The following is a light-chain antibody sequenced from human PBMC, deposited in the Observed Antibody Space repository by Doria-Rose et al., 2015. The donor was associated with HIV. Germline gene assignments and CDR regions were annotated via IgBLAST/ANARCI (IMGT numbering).Light chain of an antibody. CDR1: QSISNW. V-gene: IGKV1-5*03. CDR3: QHFDKYFSWT. Sequence: DIRMTQSPSTLSASVGDRVTITCRASQSISNWLAWYQQKPGQAPKLLIYKASTLQIGVPSRFRGSGSGTEFTLTINSLQPDDFASYYCQHFDKYFSWTFGHGTKVDIK. J-gene: IGKJ1*01. CDR2: KAS.